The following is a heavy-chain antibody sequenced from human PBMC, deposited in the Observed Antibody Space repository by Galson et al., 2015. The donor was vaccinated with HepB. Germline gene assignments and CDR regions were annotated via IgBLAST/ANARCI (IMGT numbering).Heavy chain of an antibody. CDR3: PIGIEMVTIADY. CDR2: IEGTGRT. J-gene: IGHJ4*02. Sequence: SLRLSCAASGFTVNSNYMSWVRLTPGRGLEWVSAIEGTGRTDYADSVEGRFTISRDNSKNTLYLQMNSLRAEDTAVYYCPIGIEMVTIADYWGLGTLVTVSS. V-gene: IGHV3-53*01. CDR1: GFTVNSNY. D-gene: IGHD5-24*01.